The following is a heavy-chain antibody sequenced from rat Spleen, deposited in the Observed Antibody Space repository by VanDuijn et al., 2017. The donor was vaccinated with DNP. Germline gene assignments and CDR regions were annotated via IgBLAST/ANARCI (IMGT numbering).Heavy chain of an antibody. CDR3: TQGKNYALNA. CDR2: IMYEESRT. D-gene: IGHD1-3*01. V-gene: IGHV5-7*01. J-gene: IGHJ4*01. Sequence: EVQLVESGGGLVQPGRSMTVSCAASGFTFSHSDMAWVRQAPTKGLEWVATIMYEESRTYYRDSVKGRFTISRDNAKSTQYLQMDSLRSEDTATYYCTQGKNYALNAWGHGTSVTVSS. CDR1: GFTFSHSD.